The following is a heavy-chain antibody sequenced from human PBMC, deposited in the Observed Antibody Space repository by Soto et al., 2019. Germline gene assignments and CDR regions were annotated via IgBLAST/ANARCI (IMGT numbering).Heavy chain of an antibody. CDR2: VSYSGST. J-gene: IGHJ5*02. CDR3: ARDVGLQHDTGYYDFWSGKNNWFDP. Sequence: SETLSLTCTVSGGSISGHYWSWIRQPPGKGLQYIGYVSYSGSTNYNPSLKSRVTISVDTSNNQFSLRLSSVTAADTAVYYCARDVGLQHDTGYYDFWSGKNNWFDPWGQGILVTVSS. D-gene: IGHD3-3*01. V-gene: IGHV4-59*11. CDR1: GGSISGHY.